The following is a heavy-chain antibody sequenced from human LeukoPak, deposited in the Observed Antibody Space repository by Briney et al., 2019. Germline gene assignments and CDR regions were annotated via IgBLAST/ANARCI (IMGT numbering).Heavy chain of an antibody. Sequence: GGSLRLSCAASGFTFSNYAMSWVRQAPGKGLEWVSGISDSGVYTYYADSVKGRLTISRDNSKNTLYLQMGSLRAEDMAVYYCAIHYSGYSSSWPLDYWGQGTLVTVSS. CDR3: AIHYSGYSSSWPLDY. V-gene: IGHV3-23*01. J-gene: IGHJ4*02. CDR1: GFTFSNYA. CDR2: ISDSGVYT. D-gene: IGHD6-13*01.